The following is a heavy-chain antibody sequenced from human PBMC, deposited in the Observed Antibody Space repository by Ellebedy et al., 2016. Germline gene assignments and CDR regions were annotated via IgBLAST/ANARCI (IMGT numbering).Heavy chain of an antibody. CDR2: TRNKADSYTT. V-gene: IGHV3-72*01. CDR1: GFTFSDHY. D-gene: IGHD3-10*01. Sequence: GGSLRLXCAASGFTFSDHYMDWLRQAPGKGLEWVGRTRNKADSYTTEYAASVKGRFTISRDDSKNSLYLQMNSLKTEDTAVYYCARIGIWFGEFDAFDIWGQGTMVTVSS. CDR3: ARIGIWFGEFDAFDI. J-gene: IGHJ3*02.